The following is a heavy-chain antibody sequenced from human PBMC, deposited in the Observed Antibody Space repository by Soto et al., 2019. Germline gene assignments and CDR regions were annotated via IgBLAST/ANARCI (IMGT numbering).Heavy chain of an antibody. J-gene: IGHJ4*02. Sequence: PGGPLRLSCAPSGFTFSSYAISWVRQAPGKGLEWVSAIGASGAGTYYAEYEKGRFTISRDNSKNTLYLQMNSLRAEDTAVYYCALRKTGSYFDYWGQGTLVTVSS. D-gene: IGHD1-26*01. V-gene: IGHV3-23*01. CDR2: IGASGAGT. CDR3: ALRKTGSYFDY. CDR1: GFTFSSYA.